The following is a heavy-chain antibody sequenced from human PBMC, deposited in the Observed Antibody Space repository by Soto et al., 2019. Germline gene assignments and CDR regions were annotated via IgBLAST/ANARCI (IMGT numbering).Heavy chain of an antibody. J-gene: IGHJ5*01. D-gene: IGHD1-1*01. V-gene: IGHV1-46*01. CDR2: ISPGADYT. CDR3: ARDSMGAWNDESNWFDS. CDR1: GYTFTTYY. Sequence: ASVKVSCKASGYTFTTYYLHWVRQAPGQGLEWMGIISPGADYTTYAQKFQDRVSMTRDTSTTTIYVELSNLRSDDTAVYYCARDSMGAWNDESNWFDSWGQGTPVTVSS.